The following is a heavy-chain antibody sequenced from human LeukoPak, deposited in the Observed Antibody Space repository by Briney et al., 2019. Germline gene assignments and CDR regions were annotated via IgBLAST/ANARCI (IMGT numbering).Heavy chain of an antibody. CDR1: GGSFSGYY. CDR2: INHSGST. Sequence: TSETLSLTCAVYGGSFSGYYWSWIRQPPGKGLEWIGEINHSGSTNYNPSLKSRVTISVDTSKNQCSLKLSSVTAADTAVYYCARCYSGGGGVLNNYYYYGMDVWGKGTTVTVSS. J-gene: IGHJ6*04. CDR3: ARCYSGGGGVLNNYYYYGMDV. D-gene: IGHD2-15*01. V-gene: IGHV4-34*01.